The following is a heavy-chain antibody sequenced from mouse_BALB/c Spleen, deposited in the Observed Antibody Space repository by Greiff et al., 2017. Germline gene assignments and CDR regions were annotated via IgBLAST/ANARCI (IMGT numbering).Heavy chain of an antibody. CDR2: ISYSGST. CDR1: GYSITSDYA. J-gene: IGHJ4*01. CDR3: ARVGITTTTGYYYAMDY. Sequence: EVKLMESGPGLVKPSQSLSLTCTVTGYSITSDYAWNWIRQFPGNKLEWMGYISYSGSTSYNPSLKSRISITRDTSKNQFFLQLNSVTTEDTATYYCARVGITTTTGYYYAMDYWSQGTSVTVSS. V-gene: IGHV3-2*02. D-gene: IGHD2-4*01.